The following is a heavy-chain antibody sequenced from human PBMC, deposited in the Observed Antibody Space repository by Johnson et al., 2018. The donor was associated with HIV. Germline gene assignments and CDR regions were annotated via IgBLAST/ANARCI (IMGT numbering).Heavy chain of an antibody. Sequence: HVQLLESGGGLVKPGGSLRLSCAASGFTFSDYYMSWIRQAPGKGLEWVSYISSSGSTIYYADSVKGRFTISRDNAKNSLYLQMNSLRAEDTAVYYCARDPPRVAAASRSDAFDIWGQGTMVTVSS. CDR3: ARDPPRVAAASRSDAFDI. CDR2: ISSSGSTI. D-gene: IGHD6-13*01. CDR1: GFTFSDYY. V-gene: IGHV3-11*04. J-gene: IGHJ3*02.